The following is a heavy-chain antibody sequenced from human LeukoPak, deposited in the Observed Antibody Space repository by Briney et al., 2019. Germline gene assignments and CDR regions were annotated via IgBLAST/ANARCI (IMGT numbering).Heavy chain of an antibody. CDR2: IIPILGIA. V-gene: IGHV1-69*04. CDR1: GGTFSSYA. CDR3: ARLPSRAPSYFDY. Sequence: SVKVAWKAYGGTFSSYAISWVRHPPGQWSEWMGRIIPILGIANYAQKFQGRVTITAEKSTSTAYVELSSMRSEDTAVYFCARLPSRAPSYFDYWGQGTLVTVSS. J-gene: IGHJ4*02.